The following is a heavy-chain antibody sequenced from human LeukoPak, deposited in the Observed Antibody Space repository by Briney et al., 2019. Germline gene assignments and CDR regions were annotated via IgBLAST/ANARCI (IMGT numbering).Heavy chain of an antibody. V-gene: IGHV3-21*01. Sequence: GGSLRLSCAASGFTFSSYSMNWVRQAPDKGLEWVSSITSSSSYIYYADSVKGRFTISRDKAKNSLYLQMNSLRAEDTAVYYCARAGYCSSTSCYALDYWGQGTLVTVSS. J-gene: IGHJ4*02. CDR2: ITSSSSYI. CDR1: GFTFSSYS. CDR3: ARAGYCSSTSCYALDY. D-gene: IGHD2-2*03.